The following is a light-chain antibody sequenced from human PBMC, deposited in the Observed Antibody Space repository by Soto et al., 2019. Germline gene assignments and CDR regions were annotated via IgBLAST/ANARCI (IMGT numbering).Light chain of an antibody. J-gene: IGKJ4*01. Sequence: DIVMTQSPDSLAVSLGERATINCKSSQSILYSSNNKNYLAWYQQKPGHPPELLIYWASTRESGVPDRFSGSGSGTDFTLTISSLQAEDVAVYYCQQYYSAPLTFGGGTKVEIK. CDR3: QQYYSAPLT. V-gene: IGKV4-1*01. CDR2: WAS. CDR1: QSILYSSNNKNY.